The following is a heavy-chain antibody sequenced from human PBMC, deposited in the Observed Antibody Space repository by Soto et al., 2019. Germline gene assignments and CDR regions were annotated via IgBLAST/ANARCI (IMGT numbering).Heavy chain of an antibody. CDR1: GYTFTTYF. V-gene: IGHV1-3*01. D-gene: IGHD7-27*01. CDR2: INAGNGNT. Sequence: GASVKVSCKASGYTFTTYFMHWVRRAPGQRLEWMGWINAGNGNTKYSQNFQGRVTVTWDTSASTAYMDLSSLRFEDTAVYYCARSGDPLYHFDNWGQGTLVTVSS. J-gene: IGHJ4*02. CDR3: ARSGDPLYHFDN.